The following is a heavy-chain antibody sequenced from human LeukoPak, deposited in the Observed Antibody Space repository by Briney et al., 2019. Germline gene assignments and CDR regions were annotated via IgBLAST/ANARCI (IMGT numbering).Heavy chain of an antibody. D-gene: IGHD6-19*01. CDR2: IYHSGST. Sequence: SETLSLTCAVSGGSISSSNWWSWVRQPPGKGLEWIGEIYHSGSTNYNPSLKSRVTISVDKSKNQFSLKLSSVTAADTAVYYCARDIAVAGTRYYFDYWGQGTLVTVSS. J-gene: IGHJ4*02. CDR3: ARDIAVAGTRYYFDY. V-gene: IGHV4-4*02. CDR1: GGSISSSNW.